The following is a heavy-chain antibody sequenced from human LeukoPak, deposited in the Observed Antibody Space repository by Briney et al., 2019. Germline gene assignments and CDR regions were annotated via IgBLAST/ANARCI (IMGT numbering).Heavy chain of an antibody. CDR3: AREPSPMVRGYSPAY. CDR2: INPSGGST. V-gene: IGHV1-46*01. Sequence: ASVKVSCKVSGYTFTSYYMHWVRQAPGQGLEWMGIINPSGGSTTYAQKFQGRVTMTRDTSTSTAHMELRSLRSEDTAVYYCAREPSPMVRGYSPAYWGQGTLVTVSS. CDR1: GYTFTSYY. J-gene: IGHJ4*02. D-gene: IGHD3-10*01.